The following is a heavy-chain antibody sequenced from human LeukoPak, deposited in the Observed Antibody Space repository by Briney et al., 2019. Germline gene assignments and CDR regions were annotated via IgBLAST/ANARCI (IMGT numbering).Heavy chain of an antibody. D-gene: IGHD1-7*01. V-gene: IGHV5-51*01. CDR3: ATSRELFAGYFDL. CDR2: IYPGDSDT. Sequence: GESLKISCKGSGYRFTNYWIGWVRPMPGKGLEWMGLIYPGDSDTRYSPSFQGQVTISADKSVSTAYLQWSSLKASDTAMYYCATSRELFAGYFDLWGRGTLVTVSS. CDR1: GYRFTNYW. J-gene: IGHJ2*01.